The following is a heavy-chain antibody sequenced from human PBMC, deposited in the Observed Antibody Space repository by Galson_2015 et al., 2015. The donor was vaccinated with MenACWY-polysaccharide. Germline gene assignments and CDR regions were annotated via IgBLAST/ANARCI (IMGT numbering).Heavy chain of an antibody. CDR2: MHSSGNT. CDR3: ARGEYVYL. Sequence: SLRLSCAASGFTVNSDYMTWVRQAPGKGLEWVSVMHSSGNTYYADSVKGRFTLSRDSSKNTLYLQMNSLRVEDTAVYYCARGEYVYLWGRGTLVCVSS. CDR1: GFTVNSDY. V-gene: IGHV3-53*01. J-gene: IGHJ5*02. D-gene: IGHD3-16*01.